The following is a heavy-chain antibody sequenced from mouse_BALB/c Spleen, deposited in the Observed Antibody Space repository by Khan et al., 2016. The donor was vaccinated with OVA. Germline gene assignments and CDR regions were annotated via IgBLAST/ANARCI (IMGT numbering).Heavy chain of an antibody. CDR1: GYSITSGYG. CDR3: ARTARIKY. Sequence: EVQLQESGPGLVKPSQSLSLTCTVTGYSITSGYGWNWIRKFPGNQLECMGYISYSGSTNYNPSFKSRITITRDTSKNQFFLQLNSVTTEDTATYYWARTARIKYWGQGTTLTVSS. J-gene: IGHJ2*01. D-gene: IGHD1-2*01. CDR2: ISYSGST. V-gene: IGHV3-2*02.